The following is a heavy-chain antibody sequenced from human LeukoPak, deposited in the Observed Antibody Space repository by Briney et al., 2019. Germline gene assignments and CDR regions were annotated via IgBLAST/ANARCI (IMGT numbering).Heavy chain of an antibody. J-gene: IGHJ2*01. D-gene: IGHD4-17*01. CDR1: GGSVSNGYYY. CDR2: IFHSGSI. CDR3: ARAPQPTSYGDYGKRYFDL. V-gene: IGHV4-61*01. Sequence: PSETLSLTCTVSGGSVSNGYYYWSWIRQPPGKGLEWIGYIFHSGSINNNPSLKSRVTTSVDTSKNQFSLKLTSVTAADTAVYYCARAPQPTSYGDYGKRYFDLWGRGTLVTVSS.